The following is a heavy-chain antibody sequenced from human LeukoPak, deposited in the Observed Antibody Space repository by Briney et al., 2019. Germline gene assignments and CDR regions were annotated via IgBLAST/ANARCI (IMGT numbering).Heavy chain of an antibody. CDR2: IWYDGSNK. V-gene: IGHV3-33*08. J-gene: IGHJ6*02. Sequence: GRSLRLSCAAAGFTYSSYDMHWFRQAPGKGLEWVAVIWYDGSNKYYADSVKGRFTISRDNSKNTLYLQMNSLRAEETAVYYCARGHPYSSSWNPQYGMPVWGQGTTVTVSS. CDR3: ARGHPYSSSWNPQYGMPV. CDR1: GFTYSSYD. D-gene: IGHD6-13*01.